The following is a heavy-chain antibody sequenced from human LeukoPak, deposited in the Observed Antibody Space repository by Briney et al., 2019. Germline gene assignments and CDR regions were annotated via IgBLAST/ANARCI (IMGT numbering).Heavy chain of an antibody. D-gene: IGHD3-10*01. V-gene: IGHV4-59*02. Sequence: PSETLSLTCAVYGGSVRIYYWSWIRKSPGKGLEWIGYISHSGSVNYNPSLKSRVTMSVDTSKNQFSLKLSSVTAADTAVYYCARVKGREGSTVIIDYWGQGTLVTVSS. CDR3: ARVKGREGSTVIIDY. CDR1: GGSVRIYY. J-gene: IGHJ4*02. CDR2: ISHSGSV.